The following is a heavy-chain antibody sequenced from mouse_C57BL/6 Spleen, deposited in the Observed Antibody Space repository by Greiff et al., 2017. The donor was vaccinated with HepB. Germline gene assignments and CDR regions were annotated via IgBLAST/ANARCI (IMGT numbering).Heavy chain of an antibody. J-gene: IGHJ1*03. V-gene: IGHV5-16*01. D-gene: IGHD1-1*01. CDR3: ARDRITTVGYFDV. Sequence: EVQLVESEGGLVQPGSSMKLSCTASGFTFSDYYMAWVRQVPEKGLEWVANINYDGSSTYYLDSLKSRFIISRDNAKNILYLQMRSLKSEDTATYYCARDRITTVGYFDVWGTGTTVTVSS. CDR2: INYDGSST. CDR1: GFTFSDYY.